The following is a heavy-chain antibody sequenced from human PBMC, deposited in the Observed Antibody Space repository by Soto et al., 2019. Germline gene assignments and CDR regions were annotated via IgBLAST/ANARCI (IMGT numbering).Heavy chain of an antibody. V-gene: IGHV3-23*01. J-gene: IGHJ6*02. CDR1: GFTFSSYA. Sequence: GGSLRLSCPASGFTFSSYAMSWVRQAPAKGLEWVSAISGSGGSTHYADSVKGRFTISRDNSKNTLYLQMNSLRAEDTAVYYCAKHARYSGYDWPVYNYYYGMDVWGQGTTVTVSS. CDR2: ISGSGGST. CDR3: AKHARYSGYDWPVYNYYYGMDV. D-gene: IGHD5-12*01.